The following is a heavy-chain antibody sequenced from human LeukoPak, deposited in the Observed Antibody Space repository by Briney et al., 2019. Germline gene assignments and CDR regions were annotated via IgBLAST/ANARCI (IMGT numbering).Heavy chain of an antibody. V-gene: IGHV3-30*14. D-gene: IGHD6-13*01. Sequence: GGSLRLSCAASGFTFSTYAMHWVRQAPGKGLEWVAVISYDGSSKYYADSVKGRFTISRDNSKNTLYLQMNSLRAEDTAVYYCARGGPAAGRFDYWGQGTLVTVSS. CDR2: ISYDGSSK. J-gene: IGHJ4*02. CDR3: ARGGPAAGRFDY. CDR1: GFTFSTYA.